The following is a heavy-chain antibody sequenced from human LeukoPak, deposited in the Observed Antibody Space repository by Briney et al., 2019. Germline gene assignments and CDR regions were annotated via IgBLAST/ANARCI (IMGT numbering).Heavy chain of an antibody. V-gene: IGHV4-30-4*01. Sequence: SQTLSLTCTVSGGSISSDDYYWSRIRQPPGKGLEWIGYIYYSGSTYYNPSLKSRVAMSVDTSKNQFSLKLSSVTVADTAVYYCAREDFYYFDSSGYYLYWGQGTLATVSS. D-gene: IGHD3-22*01. CDR2: IYYSGST. J-gene: IGHJ4*02. CDR3: AREDFYYFDSSGYYLY. CDR1: GGSISSDDYY.